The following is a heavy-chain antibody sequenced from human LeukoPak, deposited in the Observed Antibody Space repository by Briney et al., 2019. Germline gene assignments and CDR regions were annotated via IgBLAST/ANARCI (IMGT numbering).Heavy chain of an antibody. CDR3: AKDTLTPRFYYFDY. J-gene: IGHJ4*02. CDR2: ISGSGDST. D-gene: IGHD4-17*01. Sequence: PGRSLRLSCAASGFTFSSYAMSWVRQAPGKGLEWVSVISGSGDSTYYADSVKGRFTISRDNSKNTLYLLMNSLRAEDTAVYYCAKDTLTPRFYYFDYWGQGTLVIVSS. V-gene: IGHV3-23*01. CDR1: GFTFSSYA.